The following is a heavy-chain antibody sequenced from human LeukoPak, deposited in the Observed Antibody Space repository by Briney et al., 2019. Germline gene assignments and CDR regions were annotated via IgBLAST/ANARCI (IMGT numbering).Heavy chain of an antibody. Sequence: SVKVSCKASVGTFSSYAISWVRQAPGQGLEWMGGIIPIFGTANYAQKFQGRVTITADESTSTAYMELSSLRSEDTAVYYCARDLRYYDFWSGYFSNHYYYKDVWGKGTTVTVSS. V-gene: IGHV1-69*01. J-gene: IGHJ6*03. CDR1: VGTFSSYA. D-gene: IGHD3-3*01. CDR2: IIPIFGTA. CDR3: ARDLRYYDFWSGYFSNHYYYKDV.